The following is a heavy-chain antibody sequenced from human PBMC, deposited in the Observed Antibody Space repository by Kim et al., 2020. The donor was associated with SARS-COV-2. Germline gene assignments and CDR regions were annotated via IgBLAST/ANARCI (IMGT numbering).Heavy chain of an antibody. Sequence: GGSLRLSCAASGFTFSDYYMNWIRQAPGKGLEWVSYISSSGSTIYYADSVKGRFTISRDNAKNSLYLQMNSLRAEDTAVYYCARDRATLFLIGSKRYGMDVWGQGTTVTVSS. CDR2: ISSSGSTI. D-gene: IGHD3-16*01. CDR3: ARDRATLFLIGSKRYGMDV. J-gene: IGHJ6*02. CDR1: GFTFSDYY. V-gene: IGHV3-11*01.